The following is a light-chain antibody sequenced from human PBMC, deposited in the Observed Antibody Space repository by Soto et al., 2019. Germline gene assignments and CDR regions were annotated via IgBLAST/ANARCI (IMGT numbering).Light chain of an antibody. CDR1: SSNIGAGYD. V-gene: IGLV1-40*01. CDR3: QSFDSNLSGSSV. CDR2: ANN. Sequence: QSVLTQPPSVSGAPGQRVTISCTGSSSNIGAGYDVHWYQQIPGTAPRLLIYANNKRPSGVPDRFSASKSGTSASLAITGLQAGDESAYYCQSFDSNLSGSSVFGGGTKLTVL. J-gene: IGLJ2*01.